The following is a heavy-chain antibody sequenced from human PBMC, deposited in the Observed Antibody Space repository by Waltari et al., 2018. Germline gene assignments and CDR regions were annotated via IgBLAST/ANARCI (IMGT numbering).Heavy chain of an antibody. D-gene: IGHD7-27*01. CDR2: IKSDGTGT. V-gene: IGHV3-74*03. J-gene: IGHJ6*02. CDR3: VRDDPGYGLDV. CDR1: GFTFRSYW. Sequence: DVHLVESGGGLVQPGGSLRLSCVASGFTFRSYWMHWVRRVPGKGLTWVSHIKSDGTGTTYADSVKGRFTVSRDNAKSTLFLQMTSLRAEDTAVYFCVRDDPGYGLDVWGQGTTVTVSS.